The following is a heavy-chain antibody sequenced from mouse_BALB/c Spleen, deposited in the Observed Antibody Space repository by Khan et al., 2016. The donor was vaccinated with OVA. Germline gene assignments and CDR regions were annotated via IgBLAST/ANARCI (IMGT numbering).Heavy chain of an antibody. CDR3: ARKDYYDYDPFPY. V-gene: IGHV3-2*02. D-gene: IGHD2-4*01. Sequence: LLESGPGLVKPSQSLSLTCTVTGYSITSEFAWNWIRQFPGNKLEWMGYISYSGNTRYNPSLKRLISITRDTFRNQFFLQLNSVTTEDTATYYSARKDYYDYDPFPYWGQGTLVTVSA. CDR1: GYSITSEFA. J-gene: IGHJ3*01. CDR2: ISYSGNT.